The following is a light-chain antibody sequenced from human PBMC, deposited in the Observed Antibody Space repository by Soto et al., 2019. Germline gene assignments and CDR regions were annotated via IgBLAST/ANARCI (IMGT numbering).Light chain of an antibody. CDR1: QGISTW. CDR3: QQASSLPNT. Sequence: DIQMTKSPSSVSASVGDRVTITCRASQGISTWLAWYQQKPGKVPKLLIYGASSLQTGVPSRFSGRGSGTEFTLTISSQQAADFANYYCQQASSLPNTFGQGTKMEIK. J-gene: IGKJ2*01. V-gene: IGKV1-12*01. CDR2: GAS.